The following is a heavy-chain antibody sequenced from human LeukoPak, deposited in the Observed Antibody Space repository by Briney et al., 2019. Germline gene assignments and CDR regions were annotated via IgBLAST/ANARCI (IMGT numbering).Heavy chain of an antibody. CDR2: IRATSTTL. D-gene: IGHD1-26*01. CDR1: GFTFSDYP. CDR3: ARDTQWAFDY. V-gene: IGHV3-48*01. J-gene: IGHJ4*02. Sequence: GGALRLSCAASGFTFSDYPMNWIRQAPGKGLEGVSNIRATSTTLYYQAYYADSVKGRFTTSRDNAKNSLYLQMDSLRVEDPAVYYCARDTQWAFDYWGQGILVTVSS.